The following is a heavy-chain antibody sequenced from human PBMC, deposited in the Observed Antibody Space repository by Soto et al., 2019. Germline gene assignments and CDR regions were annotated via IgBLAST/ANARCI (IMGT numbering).Heavy chain of an antibody. CDR3: ARVRTVACNTDLDY. CDR2: IYYSGSTNYT. V-gene: IGHV4-59*01. D-gene: IGHD6-19*01. Sequence: QVQLQESGPGLVKPSETLSLTCTVSGGSTTNYYWSWIRQPPGKGLDWIGYIYYSGSTNYTNYNSSLKSQVTISVDTSNNQFSLKLNSVTSADTAVYYCARVRTVACNTDLDYWGQGTLVDDSS. CDR1: GGSTTNYY. J-gene: IGHJ4*02.